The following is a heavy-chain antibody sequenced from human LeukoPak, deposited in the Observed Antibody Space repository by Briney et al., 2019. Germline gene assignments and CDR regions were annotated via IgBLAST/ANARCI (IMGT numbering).Heavy chain of an antibody. J-gene: IGHJ3*02. CDR3: ARGFMVAYDFWSGSFFDI. V-gene: IGHV1-46*01. D-gene: IGHD3-3*01. Sequence: VASVKVSCKASGYTFTSYAMNWVRQAPGQGPEWMGIINPSGGSTSYAQKFQGRVTMTRDTSTSTVYMELSSLRSEDTAVYYCARGFMVAYDFWSGSFFDIWGQGTMVTVSS. CDR2: INPSGGST. CDR1: GYTFTSYA.